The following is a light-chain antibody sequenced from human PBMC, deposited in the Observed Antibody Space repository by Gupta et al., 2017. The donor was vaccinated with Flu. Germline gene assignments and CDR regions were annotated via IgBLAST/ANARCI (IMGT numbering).Light chain of an antibody. CDR3: SSYTSSSALV. J-gene: IGLJ2*01. V-gene: IGLV2-14*01. Sequence: QSALTQPASVSGSPGQSITISCPGTSRDVGGYNYVSWYQQHPGNAPHILISEVSNPPPGVSNRFAASKSGNTASLTISGLQAEDDAYYYYSSYTSSSALVFGGGTKLTVL. CDR1: SRDVGGYNY. CDR2: EVS.